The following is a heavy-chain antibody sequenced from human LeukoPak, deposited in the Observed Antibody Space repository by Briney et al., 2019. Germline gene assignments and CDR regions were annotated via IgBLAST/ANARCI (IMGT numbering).Heavy chain of an antibody. V-gene: IGHV3-23*01. J-gene: IGHJ4*02. CDR2: ISGSGGST. Sequence: GGSLRLSCAASGFTFSSYAMSWVRQAPGKGLEWVSAISGSGGSTYYADSVKGRFTISRDNSKNTLYLQMNSLRAEDTAVYYCAKYGNFYYDSSGSIDYWGQETLVTVSS. D-gene: IGHD3-22*01. CDR1: GFTFSSYA. CDR3: AKYGNFYYDSSGSIDY.